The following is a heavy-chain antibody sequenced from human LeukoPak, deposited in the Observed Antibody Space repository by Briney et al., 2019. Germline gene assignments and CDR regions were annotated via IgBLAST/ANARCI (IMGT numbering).Heavy chain of an antibody. CDR3: ARDRGGRYSYGYFDY. D-gene: IGHD5-18*01. Sequence: ASVKVSCKASGYTFTGYYMHWVRQAPGQGLEWMGWINPNSGGTNYAQKFQGRVTMTRDTSISTAYMELSRLRSDDTAVYYCARDRGGRYSYGYFDYWGQGTLVTVSS. CDR1: GYTFTGYY. CDR2: INPNSGGT. V-gene: IGHV1-2*02. J-gene: IGHJ4*02.